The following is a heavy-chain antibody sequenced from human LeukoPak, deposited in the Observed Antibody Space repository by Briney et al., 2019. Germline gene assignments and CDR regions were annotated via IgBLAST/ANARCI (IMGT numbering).Heavy chain of an antibody. Sequence: PGGSLRLSCAASGFSFSTYNMNWVRQAPGKGLEWVSSITTSSSYIYYADSVKGRFTISRDNAKSSLYLQVNSLRDEDTAVYYCARDPYSGSYGDYYYYYMDVWGKGTTVTISS. CDR3: ARDPYSGSYGDYYYYYMDV. V-gene: IGHV3-21*06. CDR2: ITTSSSYI. CDR1: GFSFSTYN. J-gene: IGHJ6*03. D-gene: IGHD1-26*01.